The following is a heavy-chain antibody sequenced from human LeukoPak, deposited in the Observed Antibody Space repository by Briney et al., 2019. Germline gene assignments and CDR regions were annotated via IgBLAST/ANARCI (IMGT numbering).Heavy chain of an antibody. Sequence: PGGSLRLSCAASGFTFNKYDMSWVRQAPGMGLEWLSYVSGSGGATYYADSVKGRFTISIDNSKNTVYLQMGSLRAEDTAVYYCAKNRGGTYKDYMDVWGNGTTVTVSS. D-gene: IGHD1-1*01. CDR3: AKNRGGTYKDYMDV. CDR2: VSGSGGAT. V-gene: IGHV3-23*01. CDR1: GFTFNKYD. J-gene: IGHJ6*03.